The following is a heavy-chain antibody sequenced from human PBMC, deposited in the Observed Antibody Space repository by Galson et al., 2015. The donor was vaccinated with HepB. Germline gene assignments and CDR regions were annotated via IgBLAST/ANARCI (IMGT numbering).Heavy chain of an antibody. D-gene: IGHD3-10*01. CDR2: ISGYNGNT. Sequence: SVKVSCKASGYIFTSYGITWVRQAPGQGLEWMGWISGYNGNTKFAQKVQGRVTMTTDTSTTTAYMELRSLRSDDTAVYYCSRVGGTPYYSYYMDVWGKGTTVTVSS. V-gene: IGHV1-18*01. J-gene: IGHJ6*03. CDR3: SRVGGTPYYSYYMDV. CDR1: GYIFTSYG.